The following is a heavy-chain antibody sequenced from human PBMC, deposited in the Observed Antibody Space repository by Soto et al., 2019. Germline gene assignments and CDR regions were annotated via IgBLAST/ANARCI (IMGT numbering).Heavy chain of an antibody. D-gene: IGHD1-20*01. CDR1: GFTFSSYG. CDR2: IWYDGSNK. J-gene: IGHJ6*03. Sequence: GGSLRLSCAASGFTFSSYGMHWVRQAPGKGLEWVAVIWYDGSNKYYADSVKGRFTISRDNSKNTLYLQMNSLRAEDTAVYYCARDRRYNWANYYYYYMDVWGKGTTVTVSS. V-gene: IGHV3-33*01. CDR3: ARDRRYNWANYYYYYMDV.